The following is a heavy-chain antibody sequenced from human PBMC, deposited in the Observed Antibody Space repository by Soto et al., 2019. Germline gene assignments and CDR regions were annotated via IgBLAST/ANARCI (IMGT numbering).Heavy chain of an antibody. CDR2: TYYRSKWYN. CDR3: ARGAYCSGGSCYRNYYYYGMDV. Sequence: SQTLSLTCAISGDSVSSNSAAWNWIRQSPSRGLEWLGRTYYRSKWYNDYAVSVKSRITINPDTSKNQFSLQLNSVTPVDTAVYYCARGAYCSGGSCYRNYYYYGMDVWGQGTTVTVSS. CDR1: GDSVSSNSAA. J-gene: IGHJ6*02. D-gene: IGHD2-15*01. V-gene: IGHV6-1*01.